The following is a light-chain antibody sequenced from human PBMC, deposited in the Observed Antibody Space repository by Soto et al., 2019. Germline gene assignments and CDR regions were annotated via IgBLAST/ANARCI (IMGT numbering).Light chain of an antibody. CDR2: EVS. Sequence: QSALTQPASVSGSPGQSITISCTGTSSDVGDYNFVSWYQQHPGKAPKLLIYEVSNRPSGVSNRFSGSKSGNTASLTISGLQAEDEADYYCSSYTGSTSLFGGGTKVTVL. CDR3: SSYTGSTSL. CDR1: SSDVGDYNF. V-gene: IGLV2-14*01. J-gene: IGLJ2*01.